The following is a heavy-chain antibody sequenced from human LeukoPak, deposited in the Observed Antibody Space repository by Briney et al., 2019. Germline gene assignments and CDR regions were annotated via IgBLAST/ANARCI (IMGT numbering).Heavy chain of an antibody. V-gene: IGHV4-4*02. CDR2: IYHSGST. Sequence: SETLSLTCAVSGGSISSSNWWSWVRQPPGKGLEWIGEIYHSGSTNHNPSLKSRVTISVDKSKNQFSLKLSSVTAADTAVYYCARQPDYYDSSGYPDYWGQGTLVTVSS. CDR3: ARQPDYYDSSGYPDY. D-gene: IGHD3-22*01. CDR1: GGSISSSNW. J-gene: IGHJ4*02.